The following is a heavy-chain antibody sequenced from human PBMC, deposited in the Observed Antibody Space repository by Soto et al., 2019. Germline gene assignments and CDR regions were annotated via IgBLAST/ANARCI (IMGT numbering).Heavy chain of an antibody. CDR3: TRVSTRPQYYDILTGYYGIFDY. Sequence: GGSLRLSCAVSGFTVGSSYMSWVRQAPGKGLEWVSVIYSGGSTYDADSVKGRFTISRDPSKNMVYLQMNSLRVDDTAVYYCTRVSTRPQYYDILTGYYGIFDYWGQGTLVTVSS. D-gene: IGHD3-9*01. CDR1: GFTVGSSY. V-gene: IGHV3-66*01. CDR2: IYSGGST. J-gene: IGHJ4*02.